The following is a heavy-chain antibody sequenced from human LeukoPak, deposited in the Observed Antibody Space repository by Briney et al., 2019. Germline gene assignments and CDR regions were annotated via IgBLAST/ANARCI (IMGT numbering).Heavy chain of an antibody. D-gene: IGHD6-13*01. CDR3: AKEGIASRPSDLDY. CDR1: GFIFSDYG. J-gene: IGHJ4*02. V-gene: IGHV3-30*02. CDR2: IRYDGSNE. Sequence: GGSLRLSCAASGFIFSDYGMHWVRQAPGKGLEWVAFIRYDGSNEYYLDSVKGRFTISRDSSRNTLYLQMNSLRTEDTAVYYCAKEGIASRPSDLDYWGQGTLVTVSS.